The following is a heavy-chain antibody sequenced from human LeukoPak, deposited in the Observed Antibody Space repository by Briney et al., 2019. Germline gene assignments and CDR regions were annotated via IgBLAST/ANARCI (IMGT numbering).Heavy chain of an antibody. Sequence: GGSLRLSCAASGFAFSSYWMSWVRQAPGKGLEWVADIKQDGSEKYYVDSVKGRFTISRDNAKNSLYLQMSSLRAEDTAVYYCARDGIAAAASDYWGQGTLVTVSS. J-gene: IGHJ4*02. CDR3: ARDGIAAAASDY. V-gene: IGHV3-7*01. CDR2: IKQDGSEK. CDR1: GFAFSSYW. D-gene: IGHD6-13*01.